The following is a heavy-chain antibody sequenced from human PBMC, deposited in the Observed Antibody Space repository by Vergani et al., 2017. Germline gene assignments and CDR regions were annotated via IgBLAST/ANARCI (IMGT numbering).Heavy chain of an antibody. CDR3: AKENKRERYNEVYQDYQFSYMDV. D-gene: IGHD3-16*02. V-gene: IGHV4-31*03. J-gene: IGHJ6*03. Sequence: QVQLHESGPGLVKPSQTLSLTCTVSGGSISSGGYYWNWIRQHPGKGLEWIGYIYYRGSTYHNTSLKSRMTISVDTSRNQFSLKLGSVTAADTAVYYCAKENKRERYNEVYQDYQFSYMDVWGKGTTVTVSS. CDR1: GGSISSGGYY. CDR2: IYYRGST.